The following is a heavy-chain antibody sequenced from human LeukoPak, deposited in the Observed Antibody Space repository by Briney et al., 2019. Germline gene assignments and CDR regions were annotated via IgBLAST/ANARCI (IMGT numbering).Heavy chain of an antibody. CDR1: GFTFSNSA. Sequence: ASVKVSCKASGFTFSNSAMQWVRQARGQRLEWIGWIIVGSGKTHYAQNFQERVTITRDMSTNTAHMELSSLRSEDTAVYYCAKQVSGQWLTPDSGWGQGTLVTVSS. CDR3: AKQVSGQWLTPDSG. J-gene: IGHJ4*02. CDR2: IIVGSGKT. D-gene: IGHD6-19*01. V-gene: IGHV1-58*02.